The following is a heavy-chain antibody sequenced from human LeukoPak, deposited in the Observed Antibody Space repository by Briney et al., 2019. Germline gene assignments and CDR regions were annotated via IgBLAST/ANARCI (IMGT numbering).Heavy chain of an antibody. Sequence: GGSLRLSCAASGFTVSSNYMSWVRQAPGKGLEWVSVIYSGGSTYYADSVKGRFTISRDNAKNSLYLQMNSLRAEDTAVYYCARRANDYYYYGMDVWGQGTTVTVSS. J-gene: IGHJ6*02. V-gene: IGHV3-66*01. CDR2: IYSGGST. CDR1: GFTVSSNY. CDR3: ARRANDYYYYGMDV.